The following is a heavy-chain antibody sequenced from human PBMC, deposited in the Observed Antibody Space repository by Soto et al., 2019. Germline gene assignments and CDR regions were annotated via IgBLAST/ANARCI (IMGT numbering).Heavy chain of an antibody. CDR2: ISYDGSNK. J-gene: IGHJ6*03. CDR3: AKDIMGYDLYYYYYMDV. Sequence: GGSLRLSCAASGFTFSSYGMHWVRQAPGKGLEWVAVISYDGSNKYYADSVKGRFTISRDNSKNTLYLQMNSLSAEDTAVYYCAKDIMGYDLYYYYYMDVWGKGTTVTVSS. CDR1: GFTFSSYG. D-gene: IGHD5-12*01. V-gene: IGHV3-30*18.